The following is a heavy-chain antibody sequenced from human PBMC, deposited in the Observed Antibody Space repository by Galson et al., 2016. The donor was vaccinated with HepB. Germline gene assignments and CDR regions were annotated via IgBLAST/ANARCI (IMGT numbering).Heavy chain of an antibody. CDR2: MSDSGGST. CDR3: AVRYSSIWYFQH. J-gene: IGHJ1*01. D-gene: IGHD6-13*01. V-gene: IGHV3-23*01. CDR1: GFTFSSYA. Sequence: SLRLSCAASGFTFSSYAMHWVRQAPGKGLEWVSAMSDSGGSTYYADSVKGRFTISRDNSKNTLYLQMNSLGAEDTAIYYCAVRYSSIWYFQHWGRGTLVRVSS.